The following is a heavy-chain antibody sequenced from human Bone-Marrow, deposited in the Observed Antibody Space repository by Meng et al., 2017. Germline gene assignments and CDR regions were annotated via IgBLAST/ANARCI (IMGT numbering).Heavy chain of an antibody. CDR3: ARGLRAARPLLFGY. V-gene: IGHV4-34*01. D-gene: IGHD6-6*01. Sequence: QVQLQKGGAGPCRPLETLSLTCAGHGGSFSGYYWSWIRQPPGKGLGWIGEINHSGSTNYTPSLKSRVTISVDTSKNQFSLKLSSVTAADTAVYYCARGLRAARPLLFGYWGQGTLVTVSS. J-gene: IGHJ4*02. CDR2: INHSGST. CDR1: GGSFSGYY.